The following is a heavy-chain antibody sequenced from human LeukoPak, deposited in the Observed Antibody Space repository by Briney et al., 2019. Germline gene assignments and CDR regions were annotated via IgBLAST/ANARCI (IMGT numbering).Heavy chain of an antibody. D-gene: IGHD3-9*01. Sequence: ASVKVSCKASGYTFTNYYMHWVQQAPGQGLEWMGIINPSGGSTSYAQKFQGRITMIRDTSTSTVFMELSSLRSEDTAVYYCARDFDYDIAFSKSRIDYWGQGTLVTVSS. CDR1: GYTFTNYY. J-gene: IGHJ4*02. V-gene: IGHV1-46*01. CDR2: INPSGGST. CDR3: ARDFDYDIAFSKSRIDY.